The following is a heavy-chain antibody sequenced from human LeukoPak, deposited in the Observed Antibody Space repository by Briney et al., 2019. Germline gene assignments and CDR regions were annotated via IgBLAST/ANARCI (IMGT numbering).Heavy chain of an antibody. Sequence: GGSLRLSCAASGFTFSSYWMSWVRQAPGKGLERVANIKEDGRQKYYVDSVKGRFTISRDNAKNSLYLQMNSLRAEDTAVYYCARGPRGYDILTGYYRYWGQGTLVTVSS. V-gene: IGHV3-7*01. CDR2: IKEDGRQK. J-gene: IGHJ4*02. CDR1: GFTFSSYW. D-gene: IGHD3-9*01. CDR3: ARGPRGYDILTGYYRY.